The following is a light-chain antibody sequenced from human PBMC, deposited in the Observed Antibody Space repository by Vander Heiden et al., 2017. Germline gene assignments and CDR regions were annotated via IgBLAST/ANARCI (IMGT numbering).Light chain of an antibody. CDR3: MQALQTPFT. J-gene: IGKJ3*01. V-gene: IGKV2-28*01. Sequence: DTVMSQSPLSLPVTPGEPASISRRSSQSLLHGNGYNYLDWYLQKPGQSPQLLIYLGSNRASGVPDRFSGSGSGTDFTLKISRVEAEDVGVYYCMQALQTPFTFGPGTKVDIK. CDR1: QSLLHGNGYNY. CDR2: LGS.